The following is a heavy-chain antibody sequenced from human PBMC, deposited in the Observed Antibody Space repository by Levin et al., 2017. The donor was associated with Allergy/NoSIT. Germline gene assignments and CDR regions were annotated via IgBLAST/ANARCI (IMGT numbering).Heavy chain of an antibody. CDR2: INHSGST. D-gene: IGHD3-10*01. CDR3: ARGLGYYGSHPIWFDP. Sequence: SETLSLTCAVYGGSFSGYYWSWIRQPPGKGLEWIGEINHSGSTNYNPSLKSRVTISVDTSKNQFSLKLSSVTAADTAVYYCARGLGYYGSHPIWFDPWGQGTLVTVSS. CDR1: GGSFSGYY. V-gene: IGHV4-34*01. J-gene: IGHJ5*02.